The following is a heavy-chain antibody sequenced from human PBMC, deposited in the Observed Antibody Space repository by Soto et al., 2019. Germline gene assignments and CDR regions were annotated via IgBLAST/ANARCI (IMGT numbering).Heavy chain of an antibody. Sequence: EVQLVESGGGLVQPGGSLRLSCTASGFTFRNFWMGWVRQTPEKGLEWVANIKPDGSEKYYVDSVKGRFTISRDNAKNSLDLQMNSLRAEDTAVYYCARENYFDYWGQGTLVTVSS. CDR3: ARENYFDY. CDR1: GFTFRNFW. CDR2: IKPDGSEK. J-gene: IGHJ4*02. V-gene: IGHV3-7*04.